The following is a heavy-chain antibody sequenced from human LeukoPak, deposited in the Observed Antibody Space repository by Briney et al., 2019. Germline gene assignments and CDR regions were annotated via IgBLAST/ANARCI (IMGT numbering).Heavy chain of an antibody. CDR3: ARVRKVISYYYYMDV. J-gene: IGHJ6*03. Sequence: SVKVSCKASRGTFSSYAISWVRQAPGQGLEWMGGIIPIFGTANYAQKFQGRVTITTDESTSTAYVELSSLRSEDTAVYYCARVRKVISYYYYMDVWGKGTTVTVSS. D-gene: IGHD3-16*02. CDR1: RGTFSSYA. CDR2: IIPIFGTA. V-gene: IGHV1-69*05.